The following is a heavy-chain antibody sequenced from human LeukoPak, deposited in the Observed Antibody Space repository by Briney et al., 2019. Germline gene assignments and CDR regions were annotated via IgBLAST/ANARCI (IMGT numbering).Heavy chain of an antibody. V-gene: IGHV4-39*01. J-gene: IGHJ4*02. D-gene: IGHD1-26*01. CDR2: IYYSGST. CDR3: ARHDVGAAYYFDY. CDR1: GGSISSSSYY. Sequence: SETLSLTCTVSGGSISSSSYYWGWIRQPPGKGLEWIGSIYYSGSTNYNPSLKSRVTISVDTSKNQFSLKLSSVTAADTAVYYCARHDVGAAYYFDYWGQGTLVTVSS.